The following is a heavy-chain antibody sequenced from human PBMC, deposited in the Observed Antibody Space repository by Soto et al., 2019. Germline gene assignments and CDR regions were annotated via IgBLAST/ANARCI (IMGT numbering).Heavy chain of an antibody. J-gene: IGHJ4*02. CDR2: INVKDGHI. Sequence: QVQLVQSGAEVKKPGATVKVSCKASGYSFSKYGISWVRQAPGQGLEWLGWINVKDGHINYGRNFQGRLILTTDTSTTTAYMELRTLRFDDTAVYYCARDFDFLFDYWGQGTWVTVSS. CDR1: GYSFSKYG. V-gene: IGHV1-18*01. CDR3: ARDFDFLFDY.